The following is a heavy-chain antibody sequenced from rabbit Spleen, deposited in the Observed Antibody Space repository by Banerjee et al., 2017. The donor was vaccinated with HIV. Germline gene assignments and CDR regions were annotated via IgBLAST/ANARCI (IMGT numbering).Heavy chain of an antibody. D-gene: IGHD7-1*01. CDR3: ASDVGYAGYSAVTGAFDL. Sequence: QSLEESGGGLVKPGGTLTLTCTGSGFSFNNNFYICWVRQAPGKGLEWIACIYAGIAGNPYYASWAKGRFTISKTSSTTVTLEMTSLTASDTASYFCASDVGYAGYSAVTGAFDLWGQGTLVTVS. V-gene: IGHV1S40*01. CDR1: GFSFNNNFY. CDR2: IYAGIAGNP. J-gene: IGHJ4*01.